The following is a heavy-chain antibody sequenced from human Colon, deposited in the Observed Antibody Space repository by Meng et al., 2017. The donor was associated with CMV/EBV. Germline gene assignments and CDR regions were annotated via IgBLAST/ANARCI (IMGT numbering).Heavy chain of an antibody. V-gene: IGHV4-4*07. Sequence: VQVEESGPGLVKPSEPLSLSCTVSGGSISGHYWTWIWRPAGEGLQWLGRIYSNGRIDENYSLRSRVTISVDTSKNQLSLRLTSVTAADTAVYYCGRAGARGVPIDVWGRGTLVTVSS. CDR3: GRAGARGVPIDV. J-gene: IGHJ1*01. D-gene: IGHD3-10*01. CDR1: GGSISGHY. CDR2: IYSNGRI.